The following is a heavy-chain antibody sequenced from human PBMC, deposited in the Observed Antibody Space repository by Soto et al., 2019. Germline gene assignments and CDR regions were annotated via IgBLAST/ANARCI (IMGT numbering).Heavy chain of an antibody. Sequence: GGSLRLSCSASGFTFSSYAMHWVRQAPGKGLEYVSAISSNGGSTYYADSVKGRFTISRDNSKNTLYLQMSSLRAEDTAVYYCVKDYYDFWSGDRDAFDIWGQGTMVTVSS. V-gene: IGHV3-64D*08. CDR3: VKDYYDFWSGDRDAFDI. CDR2: ISSNGGST. CDR1: GFTFSSYA. D-gene: IGHD3-3*01. J-gene: IGHJ3*02.